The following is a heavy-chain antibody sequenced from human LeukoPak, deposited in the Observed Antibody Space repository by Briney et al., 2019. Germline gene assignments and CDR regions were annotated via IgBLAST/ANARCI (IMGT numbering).Heavy chain of an antibody. CDR3: TRRDDYVWGSYRYTERDADY. D-gene: IGHD3-16*02. CDR1: GFTFSGSA. Sequence: GGSLRLSCAASGFTFSGSAMHWVRQASGKGLEWVGRIRSKANSYATAYAASVKGRFTISRDDSKNTAYLQMNSLKTEDTAVYYCTRRDDYVWGSYRYTERDADYWGQGTLVTVSS. CDR2: IRSKANSYAT. J-gene: IGHJ4*02. V-gene: IGHV3-73*01.